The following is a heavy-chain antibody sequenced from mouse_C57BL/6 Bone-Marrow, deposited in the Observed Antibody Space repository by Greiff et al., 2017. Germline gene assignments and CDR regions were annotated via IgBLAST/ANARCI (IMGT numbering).Heavy chain of an antibody. V-gene: IGHV6-6*01. CDR1: GFTFSDAW. CDR3: TRGGYHWYFDV. CDR2: IRNKANNHAT. Sequence: EVQLQESGGGLVQPGGSMKLSCAASGFTFSDAWMDWVRQSPEKGLEWVAEIRNKANNHATYYAESVKGRFTISRDDSKSSVYLQMNSLRAEDTGIYCCTRGGYHWYFDVWGTGTTVTVSS. J-gene: IGHJ1*03. D-gene: IGHD2-2*01.